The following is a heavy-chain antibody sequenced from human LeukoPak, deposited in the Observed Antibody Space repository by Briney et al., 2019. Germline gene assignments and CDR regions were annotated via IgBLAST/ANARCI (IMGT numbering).Heavy chain of an antibody. CDR1: GGSISSSSYY. J-gene: IGHJ5*01. CDR3: ARLDLKYCRGTSCYTRGAYNWFDS. V-gene: IGHV4-39*01. CDR2: IYYSGST. Sequence: SETLSLTCTVSGGSISSSSYYWGWIRQPPGEGLEWIGSIYYSGSTYYNPSLKSRVTISVDTSKNQFSLKMSSVTAADTAVYYCARLDLKYCRGTSCYTRGAYNWFDSWGQGTLVTVSS. D-gene: IGHD2-2*02.